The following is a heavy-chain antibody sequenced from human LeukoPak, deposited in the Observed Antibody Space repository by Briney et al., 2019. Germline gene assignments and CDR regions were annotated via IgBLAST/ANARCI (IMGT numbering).Heavy chain of an antibody. CDR3: ARSLKMTYSWLDP. J-gene: IGHJ5*02. V-gene: IGHV4-4*07. CDR1: DGLISNYY. Sequence: AVPLSLPCTVSDGLISNYYWNWIRQSAGKGLEWIGRIYTSGTNNYNPSLMSRVTISLDKSKNQVSPKLSSVTAADTAVYYCARSLKMTYSWLDPWGQGAQVTVSS. D-gene: IGHD4-11*01. CDR2: IYTSGTN.